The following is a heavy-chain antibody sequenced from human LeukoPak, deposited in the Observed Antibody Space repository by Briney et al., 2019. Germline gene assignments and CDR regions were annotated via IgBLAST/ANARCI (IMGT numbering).Heavy chain of an antibody. J-gene: IGHJ2*01. CDR2: IYYTRST. CDR3: ARGVTMXVVVXXDXXFDL. V-gene: IGHV4-39*01. CDR1: GGSISSSSYY. D-gene: IGHD3-22*01. Sequence: XETLSLTCTVSGGSISSSSYYWGWIRQPPGKGLEWIGSIYYTRSTYYNPSLKSRVTISVDTSKNQFSLKLTSVTAADTAVYYXARGVTMXVVVXXDXXFDLWG.